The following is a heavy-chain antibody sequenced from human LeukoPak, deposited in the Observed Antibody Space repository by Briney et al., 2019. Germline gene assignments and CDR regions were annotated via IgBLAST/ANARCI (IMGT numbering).Heavy chain of an antibody. Sequence: GGSLRLSCAASGFTFRSYGMHWVRQAPGKGLEWVAFIRYGGSDKYYADSVKGRFTISRDNSKNTLYLQMNSLRTEDTAVYYCAKDLTTVTTQGDYWGQGTLVTVS. D-gene: IGHD4-17*01. CDR3: AKDLTTVTTQGDY. J-gene: IGHJ4*02. CDR2: IRYGGSDK. CDR1: GFTFRSYG. V-gene: IGHV3-30*02.